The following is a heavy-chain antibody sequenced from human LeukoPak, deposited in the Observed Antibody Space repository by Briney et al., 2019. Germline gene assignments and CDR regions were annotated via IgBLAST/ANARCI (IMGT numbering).Heavy chain of an antibody. D-gene: IGHD5-18*01. CDR2: ISSSGSTI. CDR1: GFTFSSYS. CDR3: ARDRWGYSYGGD. J-gene: IGHJ4*02. Sequence: EGSLRLSCAASGFTFSSYSMNWVRQAPGKGLEWVSYISSSGSTIYYADSVKGRFTISRDNAKNSLYLQMNSLRAEGTAVYYCARDRWGYSYGGDWGQGTLVTVSS. V-gene: IGHV3-48*04.